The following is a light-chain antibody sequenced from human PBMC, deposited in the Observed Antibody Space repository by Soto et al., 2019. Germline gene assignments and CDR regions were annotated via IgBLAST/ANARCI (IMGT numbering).Light chain of an antibody. CDR3: QQSYSTPRT. V-gene: IGKV1-39*01. J-gene: IGKJ1*01. CDR1: QSISSY. CDR2: AAA. Sequence: DIQMTQSPSSLSASVGDRVTITCRASQSISSYLNWYQQKPGKDPKLLIFAAASLQSGVPSRFSGGGSETDFTLTINSLQPEDFATYYCQQSYSTPRTFGQGTKVEIK.